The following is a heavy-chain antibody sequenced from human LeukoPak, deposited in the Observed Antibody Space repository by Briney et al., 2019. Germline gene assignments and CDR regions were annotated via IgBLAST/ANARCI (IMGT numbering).Heavy chain of an antibody. CDR2: INPNTGGT. CDR1: GFTFTDSY. Sequence: GASVKVSCKASGFTFTDSYMHWVRQAPGQGLEWMGWINPNTGGTNYAQKFQGRVTMTRDTSISTAYMELSRLRSDDTAVYYCARDRLYCSSSSCYAGDFDYWGQGTLVTVSS. D-gene: IGHD2-2*01. J-gene: IGHJ4*02. V-gene: IGHV1-2*02. CDR3: ARDRLYCSSSSCYAGDFDY.